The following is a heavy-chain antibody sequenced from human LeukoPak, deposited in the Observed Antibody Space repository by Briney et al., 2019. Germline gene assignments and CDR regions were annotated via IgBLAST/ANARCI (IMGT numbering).Heavy chain of an antibody. CDR2: IIPIFGTA. D-gene: IGHD6-13*01. Sequence: ASVKVSCKASGGTFSSYAISWVRQAPGQGLEWMGGIIPIFGTANYAQKFQGRVTITADESTSTAYMELSSLRSEDTAVYYCARHTLAAAGTYYFDYWGQGTLATVSS. CDR3: ARHTLAAAGTYYFDY. V-gene: IGHV1-69*13. J-gene: IGHJ4*02. CDR1: GGTFSSYA.